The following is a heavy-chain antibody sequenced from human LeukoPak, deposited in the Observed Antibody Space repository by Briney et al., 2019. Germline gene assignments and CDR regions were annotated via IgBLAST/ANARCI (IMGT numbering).Heavy chain of an antibody. CDR3: AREPGATAVDTVTTGALDY. D-gene: IGHD4-11*01. CDR2: ITLSRTTI. Sequence: PGGSLRLSCAASGFTFSNYNMNWVRQAPGKGLEWVAYITLSRTTIYYADSVKGRFTISRDNAKNSLYLQMNSLRAEDTAVYYCAREPGATAVDTVTTGALDYWGQGTLVTVSS. J-gene: IGHJ4*02. V-gene: IGHV3-48*04. CDR1: GFTFSNYN.